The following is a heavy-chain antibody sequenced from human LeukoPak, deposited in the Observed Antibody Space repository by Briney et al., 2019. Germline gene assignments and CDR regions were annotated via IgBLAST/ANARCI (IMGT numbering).Heavy chain of an antibody. V-gene: IGHV4-34*01. D-gene: IGHD5-18*01. CDR1: GGSFSGYY. Sequence: SETLSLTCAVYGGSFSGYYWSWIRQPPGKGLEWIGEINHSGSTNYSASLKSRVTISVDTSKNQFSLRLSSVTAADTAMYYCAPRGDIEHSYGYGKWFDPWGQGTRVTVSS. CDR2: INHSGST. J-gene: IGHJ5*02. CDR3: APRGDIEHSYGYGKWFDP.